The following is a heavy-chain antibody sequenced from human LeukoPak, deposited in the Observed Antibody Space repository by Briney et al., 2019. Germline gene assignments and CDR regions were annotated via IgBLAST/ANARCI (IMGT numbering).Heavy chain of an antibody. D-gene: IGHD1-14*01. CDR1: GYSLSTYW. V-gene: IGHV5-51*01. CDR3: ARRAEAAEYFHH. CDR2: IYPGDSDT. Sequence: GESLKISCKGSGYSLSTYWIGWVRQMPGKGLEWMGSIYPGDSDTRYSPSFQGQVTISADKSISTAYLQWSSLKASDTAMYYCARRAEAAEYFHHWGQGTLVTVSS. J-gene: IGHJ1*01.